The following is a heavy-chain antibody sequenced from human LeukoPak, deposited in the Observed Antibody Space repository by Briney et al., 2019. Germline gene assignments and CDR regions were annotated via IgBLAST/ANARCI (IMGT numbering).Heavy chain of an antibody. J-gene: IGHJ4*02. D-gene: IGHD6-13*01. CDR2: IYYSGST. CDR3: ARGEAAAPGDY. V-gene: IGHV4-30-4*01. CDR1: GGSISSGDYY. Sequence: SETLSLTCNVSGGSISSGDYYWSWIRQPPGKGLEWIGYIYYSGSTYYNPSLKSRVTISVDTSKNQFSLKLSSVTAADTAVYYCARGEAAAPGDYWGQGTLVTVSS.